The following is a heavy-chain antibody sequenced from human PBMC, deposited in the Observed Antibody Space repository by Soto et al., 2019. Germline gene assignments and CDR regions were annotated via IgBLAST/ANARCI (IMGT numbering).Heavy chain of an antibody. CDR1: GGSISSYY. Sequence: PSETLSLTCTVSGGSISSYYWSWIRQPPGKGLEWIGYIYYSGSTNYNPSLKSRVTISVDTSKNQFSLKLSPVTAADTAVYYCARAGYYDSSGPGDYWGQGTLVTVS. J-gene: IGHJ4*02. D-gene: IGHD3-22*01. V-gene: IGHV4-59*01. CDR3: ARAGYYDSSGPGDY. CDR2: IYYSGST.